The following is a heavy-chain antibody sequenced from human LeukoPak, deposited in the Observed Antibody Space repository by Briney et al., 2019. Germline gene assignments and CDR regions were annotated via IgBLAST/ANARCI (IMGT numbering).Heavy chain of an antibody. J-gene: IGHJ5*02. Sequence: SGTLSLTCAVSGGSMITNDWWSWVRQPPGKGLEWIGEIYHNGDTKYNPSFESRVTMSVDKSKTQFSLKLTSVTAADAAMYYCARDTWLGELGNWFDPWGQGTLVSVSS. CDR1: GGSMITNDW. V-gene: IGHV4-4*02. D-gene: IGHD3-10*01. CDR2: IYHNGDT. CDR3: ARDTWLGELGNWFDP.